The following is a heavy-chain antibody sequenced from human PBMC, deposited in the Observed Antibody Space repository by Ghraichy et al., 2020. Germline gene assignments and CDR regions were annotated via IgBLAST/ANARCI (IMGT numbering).Heavy chain of an antibody. CDR3: SRGGGAGTPVLYHMDV. CDR2: ISGSGSST. D-gene: IGHD6-19*01. CDR1: RFTFSSYA. Sequence: GESLNISCAASRFTFSSYAMSWVRQAPGKGLEWVSTISGSGSSTYYADSVKGRFTISRDNSKTTLYLQMNSLRAEDTAVYYCSRGGGAGTPVLYHMDVWGLGTTVTVSS. V-gene: IGHV3-23*01. J-gene: IGHJ6*02.